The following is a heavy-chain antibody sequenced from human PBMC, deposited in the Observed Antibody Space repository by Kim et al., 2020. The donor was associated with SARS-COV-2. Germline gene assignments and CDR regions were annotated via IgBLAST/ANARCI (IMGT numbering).Heavy chain of an antibody. CDR2: ISYDGSNK. CDR3: ARAGGRYIAALGY. D-gene: IGHD6-13*01. CDR1: GFTFSSYA. J-gene: IGHJ4*02. Sequence: GGSLRLSCAASGFTFSSYAMHWVRQAPGKGLEWVAVISYDGSNKYYADSVKGRFTISRDNSKNTLYLQMNSLRAEDTAVYYCARAGGRYIAALGYWGQGTLVTVSS. V-gene: IGHV3-30-3*01.